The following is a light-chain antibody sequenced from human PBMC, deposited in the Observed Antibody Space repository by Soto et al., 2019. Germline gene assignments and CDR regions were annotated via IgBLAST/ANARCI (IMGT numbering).Light chain of an antibody. CDR2: AAS. CDR3: QQVKGFPLT. Sequence: DIQMTQSPSSVSAFVGDRVAITCRASHDIARWLAWYQQQPGKAPRLLIYAASSLQSGVPTRFSGSGSGTDFTLTITNLQPEDSAVYYCQQVKGFPLTVGGGTKVDSK. V-gene: IGKV1-12*01. J-gene: IGKJ4*01. CDR1: HDIARW.